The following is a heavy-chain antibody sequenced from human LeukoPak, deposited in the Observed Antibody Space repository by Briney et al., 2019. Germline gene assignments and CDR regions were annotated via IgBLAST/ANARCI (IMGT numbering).Heavy chain of an antibody. CDR1: GFTFSSFS. V-gene: IGHV3-48*04. Sequence: GGSLRLSCAASGFTFSSFSMNWVRQAPGKGLEWISYIASSSSSMYYADSVKGRFTISRDNAKNSLYLQMNSLTAEDTAVYYCARVIGSYGDSAYWGQGTLVTVST. CDR2: IASSSSSM. J-gene: IGHJ4*02. D-gene: IGHD4-17*01. CDR3: ARVIGSYGDSAY.